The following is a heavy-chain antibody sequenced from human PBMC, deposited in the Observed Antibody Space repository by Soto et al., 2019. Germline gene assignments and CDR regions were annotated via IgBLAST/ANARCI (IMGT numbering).Heavy chain of an antibody. V-gene: IGHV2-5*02. CDR1: GFSLSTSGVG. CDR2: IYWDDDK. CDR3: AHRLRRKDAFDI. Sequence: QITLKESGPTLVKPTQTLTLTCTFSGFSLSTSGVGVGWIRQPPGKALEWLALIYWDDDKRYSPSLKSRLTIXKXXSKNQVVLTMTNMDPVDTATYYCAHRLRRKDAFDIWGQGTMVTVSS. J-gene: IGHJ3*02.